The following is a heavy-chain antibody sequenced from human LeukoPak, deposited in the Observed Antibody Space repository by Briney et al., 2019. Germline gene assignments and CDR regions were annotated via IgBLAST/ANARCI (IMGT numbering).Heavy chain of an antibody. CDR1: GGSISSYY. J-gene: IGHJ3*02. D-gene: IGHD5-18*01. CDR2: IYYSGNT. V-gene: IGHV4-59*01. Sequence: SETLSLTCTVSGGSISSYYWSWIRQPPGKGLERIGYIYYSGNTNYNPSLKSRVTISVDTSKNQFSLKLSSVTAADTAVYYCARVREYNYVYDAFDIWGQGTMVTVSS. CDR3: ARVREYNYVYDAFDI.